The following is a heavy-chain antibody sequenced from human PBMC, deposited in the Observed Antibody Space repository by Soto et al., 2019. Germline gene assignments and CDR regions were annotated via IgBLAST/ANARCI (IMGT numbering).Heavy chain of an antibody. CDR1: GFTFSSYA. Sequence: PGGSLRLSCAASGFTFSSYAMSWVRQAPGKGLEWVSAISGSGGSTYYADSVKGRFTISRDNSKNTLYLQMNSLRAEDTAVYYCARIGGYDFWSGYSPFDYWGQGTLVTVSS. CDR3: ARIGGYDFWSGYSPFDY. V-gene: IGHV3-23*01. D-gene: IGHD3-3*01. CDR2: ISGSGGST. J-gene: IGHJ4*02.